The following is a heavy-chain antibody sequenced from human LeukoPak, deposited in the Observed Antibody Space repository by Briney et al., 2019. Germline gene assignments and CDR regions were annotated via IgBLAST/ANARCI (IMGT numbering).Heavy chain of an antibody. CDR3: ARIDDGGLYSSSWYGPSQAIQGYYGMDV. V-gene: IGHV1-46*01. CDR2: INPSGGST. Sequence: ASVKVSCKASGYTFTSYYMHWVRQAPGQGLEWMGIINPSGGSTSYAQKFQGRVTMTRDTSTSTVYMELSSLRSEDTAVYYCARIDDGGLYSSSWYGPSQAIQGYYGMDVWGQGTTVTVSS. D-gene: IGHD6-13*01. J-gene: IGHJ6*02. CDR1: GYTFTSYY.